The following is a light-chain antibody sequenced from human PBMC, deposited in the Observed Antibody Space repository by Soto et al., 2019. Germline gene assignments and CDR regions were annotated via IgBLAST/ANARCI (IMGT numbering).Light chain of an antibody. CDR2: DVS. Sequence: DIQMTQAPSTLSASVGDTITITCRASQSINAWLAWYQQKAGKAPKFLIYDVSTLGAGVPSRFSGSASGTEFTLTITSLQSEDFALYYCQHYVTWPLAFGGGTRVENK. CDR3: QHYVTWPLA. V-gene: IGKV1-5*01. J-gene: IGKJ4*01. CDR1: QSINAW.